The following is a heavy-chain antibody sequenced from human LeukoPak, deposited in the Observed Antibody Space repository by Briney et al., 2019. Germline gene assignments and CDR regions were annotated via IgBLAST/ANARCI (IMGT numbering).Heavy chain of an antibody. CDR3: ARASSIRRMIVVVKVAFDI. V-gene: IGHV4-34*01. Sequence: PSETLSLTCAVYGGSFSGYYWSWIRQPPGKGLEWIGEINHSGSTNYNPSLKSRVTISVDTSKNQFSLKLSSVTAADTAVYYCARASSIRRMIVVVKVAFDIWGQGTMVTVSS. J-gene: IGHJ3*02. D-gene: IGHD3-22*01. CDR1: GGSFSGYY. CDR2: INHSGST.